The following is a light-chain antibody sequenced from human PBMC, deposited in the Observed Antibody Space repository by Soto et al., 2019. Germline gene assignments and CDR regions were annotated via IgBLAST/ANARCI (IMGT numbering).Light chain of an antibody. CDR1: QSVSSRS. J-gene: IGKJ1*01. CDR3: QQYGSSPPT. Sequence: EIVLTQSPGTLSLSPGERATLSCRGSQSVSSRSLAWYQQKPGQAPRLLISGASSRAADIPDRFSGSGSGTDFTLTINRLEPEDFALYYCQQYGSSPPTFGQGTKVDIK. V-gene: IGKV3-20*01. CDR2: GAS.